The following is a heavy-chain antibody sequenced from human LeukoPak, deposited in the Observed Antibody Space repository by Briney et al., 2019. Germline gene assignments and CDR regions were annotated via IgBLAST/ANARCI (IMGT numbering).Heavy chain of an antibody. V-gene: IGHV4-4*07. J-gene: IGHJ3*02. CDR3: ARGRYCSADICSGGDAFDI. CDR1: GGSINNYY. Sequence: SETLSLTYTISGGSINNYYWSWIRQPAGKGLEWIGRIYTRGSTNYNPSLKSRVTMSVDTSKNQFSLKLSSVTAADTAVYYCARGRYCSADICSGGDAFDIWGQGTMVSVSS. D-gene: IGHD2-15*01. CDR2: IYTRGST.